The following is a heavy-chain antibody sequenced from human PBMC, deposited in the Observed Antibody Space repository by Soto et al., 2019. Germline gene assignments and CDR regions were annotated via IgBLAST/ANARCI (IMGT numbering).Heavy chain of an antibody. V-gene: IGHV2-5*02. CDR1: GVSLSISGMG. CDR2: IYWDDDK. D-gene: IGHD2-21*01. CDR3: AHLIEGAYFDY. Sequence: QITLRESGPTLVKPRQPLTLTCTFSGVSLSISGMGVGWFRQPPGKALEWLALIYWDDDKRYSPSLRTRLTINKDTSRNQVVLTMTNMSPGDTATYSCAHLIEGAYFDYWGRGTPVTVSS. J-gene: IGHJ4*02.